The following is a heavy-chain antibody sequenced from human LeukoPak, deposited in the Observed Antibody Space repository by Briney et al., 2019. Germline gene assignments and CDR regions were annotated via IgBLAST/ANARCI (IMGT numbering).Heavy chain of an antibody. CDR2: ISGSGGST. CDR1: GFTFSSYA. J-gene: IGHJ3*02. D-gene: IGHD3-22*01. V-gene: IGHV3-23*01. CDR3: AKDLVMVDSSGYFSAPLTAPHDAFDI. Sequence: PGGSLRLSCAASGFTFSSYAMSWVRQAPGKGLEWVSAISGSGGSTYYADSVKGRFTISRDNSKNTLYLQMNSLRAEDTAVYYCAKDLVMVDSSGYFSAPLTAPHDAFDIWGQGTMVTVSS.